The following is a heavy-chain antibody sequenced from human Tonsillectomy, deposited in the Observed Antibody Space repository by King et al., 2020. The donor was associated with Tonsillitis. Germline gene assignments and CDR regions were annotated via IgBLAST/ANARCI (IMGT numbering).Heavy chain of an antibody. CDR2: ISCNSGSI. CDR1: GFTFDDYA. J-gene: IGHJ6*02. D-gene: IGHD3-10*01. V-gene: IGHV3-9*01. Sequence: VQLVESGGGLVQPDRSLRLSCAASGFTFDDYAMHWVRQAPGKGLEWVSGISCNSGSIGYVDSVKGRFIISRDNAKNSLYLQMYSLRAEDSALYYCAKALGDYYYYYAMDVWGQGTTVTVSS. CDR3: AKALGDYYYYYAMDV.